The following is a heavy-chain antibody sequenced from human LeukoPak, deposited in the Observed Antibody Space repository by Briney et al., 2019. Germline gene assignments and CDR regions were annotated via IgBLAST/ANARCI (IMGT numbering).Heavy chain of an antibody. J-gene: IGHJ4*02. CDR2: VFDSGGT. D-gene: IGHD6-13*01. Sequence: SETLSLTCTVPGGSISNYWWSWIRQPPGKGLEWIGYVFDSGGTNYNPSLKSRVTISVDTSKKQFSLKLSSVTAADTAVYYCARGYSSSWNYFDYWVREPWSPSPQ. V-gene: IGHV4-59*01. CDR3: ARGYSSSWNYFDY. CDR1: GGSISNYW.